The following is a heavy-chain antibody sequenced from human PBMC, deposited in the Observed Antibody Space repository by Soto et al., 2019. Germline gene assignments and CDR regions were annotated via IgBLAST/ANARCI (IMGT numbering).Heavy chain of an antibody. CDR2: IQSGGPT. CDR1: EFTIISKC. J-gene: IGHJ6*03. CDR3: ARDDVLCDGGRCYGLPLDV. V-gene: IGHV3-66*01. D-gene: IGHD2-15*01. Sequence: GRSMRLCWGAAEFTIISKCMSWVLQNQGKGLEWVSLIQSGGPTYYADSVKGRFTISRDTSENTVHLQMDSLRAEDTAVYYCARDDVLCDGGRCYGLPLDVWGKGTTVTVSS.